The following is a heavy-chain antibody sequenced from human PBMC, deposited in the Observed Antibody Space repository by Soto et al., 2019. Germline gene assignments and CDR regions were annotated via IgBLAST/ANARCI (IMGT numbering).Heavy chain of an antibody. CDR1: GYIFTGYH. D-gene: IGHD3-9*01. Sequence: ASVKVSCKASGYIFTGYHIHWVRQAPGRGLEWMGWIDPNSGDTEYAQNFQGRVTMTRDTSFNLVYMEMSGLMSDDTAVYYCARDARGTRGFDEMDIWGQGTTVTVSS. J-gene: IGHJ6*02. V-gene: IGHV1-2*02. CDR2: IDPNSGDT. CDR3: ARDARGTRGFDEMDI.